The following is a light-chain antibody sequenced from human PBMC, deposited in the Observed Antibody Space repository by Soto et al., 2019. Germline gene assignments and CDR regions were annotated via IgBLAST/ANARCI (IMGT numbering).Light chain of an antibody. V-gene: IGKV1-5*01. CDR3: QQYNSYPYT. CDR1: QSLSTW. Sequence: DIQMTQSPSTLSASVGGRVTITCRASQSLSTWLAWYQQKPGKAPKLLIYDASRLESGVPSRFSGSRSGTEFTLAISSLQPDDFATYYCQQYNSYPYTFGQGTKLEIK. J-gene: IGKJ2*01. CDR2: DAS.